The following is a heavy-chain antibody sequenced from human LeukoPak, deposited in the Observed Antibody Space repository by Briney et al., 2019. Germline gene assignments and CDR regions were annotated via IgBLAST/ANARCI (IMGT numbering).Heavy chain of an antibody. D-gene: IGHD5-24*01. CDR1: GGAISSYY. CDR3: ARHVTISGPYDASDI. CDR2: IYYTGST. J-gene: IGHJ3*02. V-gene: IGHV4-59*08. Sequence: SETLSLTCIVSGGAISSYYWSWIRQPPGKGLEWIGFIYYTGSTTYNPSLRSRVSISVDTSKNQFSLTLRSVTAADTAVYYCARHVTISGPYDASDIWGQGTMVTVSP.